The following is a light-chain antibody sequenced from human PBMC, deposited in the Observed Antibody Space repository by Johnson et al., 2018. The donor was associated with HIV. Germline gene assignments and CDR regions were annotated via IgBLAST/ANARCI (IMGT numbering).Light chain of an antibody. J-gene: IGLJ1*01. V-gene: IGLV1-51*01. CDR2: DNN. CDR3: GTWDSSLSVAYV. CDR1: SSNIGNNL. Sequence: QSVLTQPPSVSAAPGQKVTISCSGSSSNIGNNLVSWYQQLPGTAPKLLIYDNNKRPSGIPDRFSGSKSGTSATLGITGLQTGYEADYYCGTWDSSLSVAYVFGTGTKVTVL.